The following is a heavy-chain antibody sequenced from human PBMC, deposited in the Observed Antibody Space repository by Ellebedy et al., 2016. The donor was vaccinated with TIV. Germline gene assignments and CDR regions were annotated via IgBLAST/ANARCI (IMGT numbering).Heavy chain of an antibody. CDR1: EFTFSNYG. J-gene: IGHJ4*02. Sequence: PGGSLRLSCIVSEFTFSNYGMSWVRQSPGTGLEWVSAIRASGDTTYYAESVKGRFTIPRDHYKNTLYLQMDSLRVDDTAMYDCAKGLGPYATAPDYWGQGTLVTVSS. CDR2: IRASGDTT. D-gene: IGHD3-16*01. V-gene: IGHV3-23*01. CDR3: AKGLGPYATAPDY.